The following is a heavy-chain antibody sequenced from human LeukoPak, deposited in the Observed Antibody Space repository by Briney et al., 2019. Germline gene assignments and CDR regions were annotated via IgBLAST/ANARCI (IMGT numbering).Heavy chain of an antibody. CDR1: GFTFRSYG. V-gene: IGHV3-30*02. CDR2: IRYDGRNK. CDR3: ARYDSDAFDI. J-gene: IGHJ3*02. D-gene: IGHD3-3*01. Sequence: GGSLRLSCAPSGFTFRSYGMHWLRQAPGRGLEWVAFIRYDGRNKYYADSVKGRFTISRDNSKNTLYLQMNRLRAEDTAVYYCARYDSDAFDIWGQGTMVTVSS.